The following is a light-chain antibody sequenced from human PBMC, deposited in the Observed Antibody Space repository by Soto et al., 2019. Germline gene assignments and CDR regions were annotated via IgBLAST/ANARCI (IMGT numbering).Light chain of an antibody. CDR3: QQYGSSGT. CDR2: WAS. V-gene: IGKV4-1*01. CDR1: QGVLYSSHNKNY. Sequence: DGVMTQSPYSLAVSLXERATINSKSNQGVLYSSHNKNYLAWYQQKPVQPXXLXIYWASTRKSVVTDRFSGSGCGTDFILTISRLEPEDFAVYDCQQYGSSGTFGQGTKVDIK. J-gene: IGKJ1*01.